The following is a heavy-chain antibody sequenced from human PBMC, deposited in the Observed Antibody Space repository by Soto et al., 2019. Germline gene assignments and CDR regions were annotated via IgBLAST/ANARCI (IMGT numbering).Heavy chain of an antibody. CDR1: GYSISSGYY. D-gene: IGHD6-13*01. CDR2: IYHSGST. J-gene: IGHJ4*02. CDR3: AREFGIAAAEPDY. V-gene: IGHV4-38-2*02. Sequence: SLTCAVSGYSISSGYYWGWIRQPPGKGLEWIGSIYHSGSTYYNPSLKSRVTISVDTSKNQFSLKLSSVTAADTAVYYCAREFGIAAAEPDYWGQGNLVTVSS.